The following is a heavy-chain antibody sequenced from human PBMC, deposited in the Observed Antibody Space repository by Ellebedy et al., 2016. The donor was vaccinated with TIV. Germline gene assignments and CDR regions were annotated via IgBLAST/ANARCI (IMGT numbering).Heavy chain of an antibody. D-gene: IGHD6-13*01. CDR2: MNPNSGNT. CDR3: ARGHSLSSTWYFLFSRGHDRIDF. CDR1: GYTFTNYD. V-gene: IGHV1-8*01. Sequence: AASVQVSCKASGYTFTNYDIIWVRQATGHGLEWMGWMNPNSGNTDYAQKFQGRVAMTRNISTGIAYMELNILRSEDTAVYFCARGHSLSSTWYFLFSRGHDRIDFWGQGTPVTVTS. J-gene: IGHJ4*02.